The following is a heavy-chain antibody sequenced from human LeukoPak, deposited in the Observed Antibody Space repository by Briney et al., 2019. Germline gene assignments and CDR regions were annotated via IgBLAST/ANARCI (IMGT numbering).Heavy chain of an antibody. Sequence: SQTLSLTCAISGDSVSGNSAVALNWLRQSPSRGLEWLGRTYYRSKWNNDYAVSVKSRITINPDTSKNQFSLHLNSVPPEDTAVYYCARGRNSGFDYWGQGTLVTVSS. J-gene: IGHJ4*02. D-gene: IGHD2/OR15-2a*01. CDR3: ARGRNSGFDY. CDR1: GDSVSGNSAVA. V-gene: IGHV6-1*01. CDR2: TYYRSKWNN.